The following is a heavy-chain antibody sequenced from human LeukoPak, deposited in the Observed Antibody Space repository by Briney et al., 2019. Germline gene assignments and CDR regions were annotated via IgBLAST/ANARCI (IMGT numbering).Heavy chain of an antibody. J-gene: IGHJ4*02. D-gene: IGHD2-2*01. Sequence: ASVKVSCKASGYTFTSYYMHWVRQAPGQGLEWMGIINPSGGSTSYAQKFQGRVTMTRNTSISTAYMELSSLRSEDTAVYYCARVETAERDIVVVPAAIGYWGQGTLVTVSS. CDR1: GYTFTSYY. CDR2: INPSGGST. CDR3: ARVETAERDIVVVPAAIGY. V-gene: IGHV1-46*01.